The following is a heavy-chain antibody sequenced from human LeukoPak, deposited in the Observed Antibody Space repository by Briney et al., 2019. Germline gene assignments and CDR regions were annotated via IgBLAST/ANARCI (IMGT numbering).Heavy chain of an antibody. CDR2: INSDGGST. V-gene: IGHV3-74*01. Sequence: PGGSLRLSCAASGFTFSSYWMHWVRQAPGKGLVWVSRINSDGGSTCYADSVKGRFTISRDNAKNTLYLQMNSLRAEDTAVYYCAGGYEAYYYYYGMDVWGQGTTVTVSS. D-gene: IGHD5-12*01. J-gene: IGHJ6*02. CDR3: AGGYEAYYYYYGMDV. CDR1: GFTFSSYW.